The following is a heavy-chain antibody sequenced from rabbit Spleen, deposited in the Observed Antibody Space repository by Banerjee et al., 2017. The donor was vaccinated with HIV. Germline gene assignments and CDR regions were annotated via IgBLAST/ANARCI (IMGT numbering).Heavy chain of an antibody. CDR1: GFSFSNKAV. CDR3: ARRNGVTFYYDL. CDR2: IYAGSSGST. V-gene: IGHV1S40*01. J-gene: IGHJ4*01. Sequence: SLKLSCTASGFSFSNKAVMCWVRQAPGKGLEWIACIYAGSSGSTYYASWAKGRFTISKTSSTTVTLQMTSLTAADTATYFCARRNGVTFYYDLWGPGTLVTVS. D-gene: IGHD2-1*01.